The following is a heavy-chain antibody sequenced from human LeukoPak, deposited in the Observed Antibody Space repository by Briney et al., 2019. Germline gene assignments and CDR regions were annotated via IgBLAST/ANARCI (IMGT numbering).Heavy chain of an antibody. J-gene: IGHJ3*02. D-gene: IGHD3-9*01. Sequence: GGSLRLSCAASGFTFSSYAMSWVRQAPGKGLEWVSAISGSGGSTYYADSVKGRFTISRDNSKNTLYLQMNSLRAEDTAVYYCAREGYDILTGYGDAFDIWGQGTMVTVSS. V-gene: IGHV3-23*01. CDR2: ISGSGGST. CDR3: AREGYDILTGYGDAFDI. CDR1: GFTFSSYA.